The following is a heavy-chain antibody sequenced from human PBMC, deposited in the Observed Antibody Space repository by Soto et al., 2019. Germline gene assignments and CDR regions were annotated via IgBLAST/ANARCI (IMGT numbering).Heavy chain of an antibody. Sequence: GGSLRLSCAASGFTFSSYAMSWVRQAPGKGLEWVSAISGSGGSTYYADSVKGRFTISRDNSKNTLYLQMNSLRAEDMAVYYCAKAGPVEMATIRFDYWGQGTLVTVSS. D-gene: IGHD5-12*01. CDR3: AKAGPVEMATIRFDY. J-gene: IGHJ4*02. V-gene: IGHV3-23*01. CDR2: ISGSGGST. CDR1: GFTFSSYA.